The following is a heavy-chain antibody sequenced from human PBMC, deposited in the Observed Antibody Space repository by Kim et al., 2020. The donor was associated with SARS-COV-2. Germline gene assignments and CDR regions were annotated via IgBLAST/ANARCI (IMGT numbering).Heavy chain of an antibody. CDR3: AKVFYWDQRSAGAVDM. CDR1: GFTFSSFA. J-gene: IGHJ3*02. V-gene: IGHV3-23*01. CDR2: ISGSGGST. D-gene: IGHD2-8*02. Sequence: GGSLRLSCAASGFTFSSFAMNWVRQAPGKGLEWVSGISGSGGSTYYAEYVVGRFTFSRDNSKNTLYLQMNSLRAEDTAVYYCAKVFYWDQRSAGAVDMWG.